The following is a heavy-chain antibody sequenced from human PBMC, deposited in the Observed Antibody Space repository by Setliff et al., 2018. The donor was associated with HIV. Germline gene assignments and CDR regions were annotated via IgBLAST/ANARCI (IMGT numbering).Heavy chain of an antibody. V-gene: IGHV3-7*01. CDR3: ARDPYPYFDYGDWYFDL. CDR2: IKQDGSEK. Sequence: ETLSLTCSVSGYSISSGYYWGWIRQPPGKGLEWVANIKQDGSEKFYVDSVKGRFTISRDNAKNSLYLQMNSLRAEDTAVYYCARDPYPYFDYGDWYFDLWGRGTLVTVSS. CDR1: GYSISSGYY. J-gene: IGHJ2*01. D-gene: IGHD4-17*01.